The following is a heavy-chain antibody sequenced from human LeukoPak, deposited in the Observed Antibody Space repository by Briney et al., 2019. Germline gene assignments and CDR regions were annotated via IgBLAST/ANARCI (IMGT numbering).Heavy chain of an antibody. CDR2: TYYRSKWYN. Sequence: SQTLSLTCAISGDSVSSNSAAWNWIRQSPSRGLEWLGRTYYRSKWYNDYAVSVKSRITINPDTSKNQFSLQLNSVTPEDTAVYYCARQPMVRGYCDSSGYLIPDDAFDIWGQGTMVTVSS. CDR3: ARQPMVRGYCDSSGYLIPDDAFDI. V-gene: IGHV6-1*01. J-gene: IGHJ3*02. D-gene: IGHD3-22*01. CDR1: GDSVSSNSAA.